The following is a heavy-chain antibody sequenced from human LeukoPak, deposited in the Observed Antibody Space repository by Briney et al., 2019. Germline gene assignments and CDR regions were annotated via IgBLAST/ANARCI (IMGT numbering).Heavy chain of an antibody. CDR3: ARVCYYCTNGVCYSAYYFDY. Sequence: ASVKVSCKASGYTFTGYYMHWVRQAPGQGLEWMGWINPNSGGTNYAQKFQGRVTMTRDTSISTAYMELSRLRSDDTAVYYCARVCYYCTNGVCYSAYYFDYWGQGTLVTVSS. J-gene: IGHJ4*02. CDR1: GYTFTGYY. V-gene: IGHV1-2*02. CDR2: INPNSGGT. D-gene: IGHD2-8*01.